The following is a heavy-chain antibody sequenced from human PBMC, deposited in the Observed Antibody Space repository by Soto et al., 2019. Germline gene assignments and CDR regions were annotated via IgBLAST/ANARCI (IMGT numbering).Heavy chain of an antibody. J-gene: IGHJ4*02. D-gene: IGHD5-12*01. CDR3: ARDSMATDGKFDY. CDR1: GGTFSSYA. CDR2: IIPIFGTA. V-gene: IGHV1-69*12. Sequence: QVQLVQSGAEVKKPGSSVKVSCKASGGTFSSYAISWVRQAPGQGLEWMGGIIPIFGTANYAQKFQGRVTFTANESTSTAHMELSSLRSEDTAVYYCARDSMATDGKFDYWGQGTLGTVSS.